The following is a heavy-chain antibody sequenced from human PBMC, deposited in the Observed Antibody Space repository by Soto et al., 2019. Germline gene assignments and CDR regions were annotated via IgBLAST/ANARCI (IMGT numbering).Heavy chain of an antibody. CDR1: GYPFTHYG. CDR2: ISAYNGNT. D-gene: IGHD2-15*01. CDR3: ARATLLGYCSGGSCYSDYYYGMDV. Sequence: GASVKVSCKSSGYPFTHYGITWIRQAPGQGLEWMGWISAYNGNTKYAQKLQGRVTMTTDTSTSTAYMELRSLRSDDTAVYYCARATLLGYCSGGSCYSDYYYGMDVWGQGTTVTVSS. V-gene: IGHV1-18*01. J-gene: IGHJ6*02.